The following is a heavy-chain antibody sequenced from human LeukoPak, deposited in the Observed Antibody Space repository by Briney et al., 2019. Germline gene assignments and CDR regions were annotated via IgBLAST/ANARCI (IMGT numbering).Heavy chain of an antibody. V-gene: IGHV3-48*01. Sequence: GGSLRLSCAASGFTFSTYSMNWVRQAPGKGLEWVSYISSSSSTIYYADSVKGRFTISRDNAKNSLYLQMNSLRAEDTAVYYCARDTGSNYYDSSGLFDYWGQGTLVTVSS. CDR1: GFTFSTYS. CDR2: ISSSSSTI. CDR3: ARDTGSNYYDSSGLFDY. J-gene: IGHJ4*02. D-gene: IGHD3-22*01.